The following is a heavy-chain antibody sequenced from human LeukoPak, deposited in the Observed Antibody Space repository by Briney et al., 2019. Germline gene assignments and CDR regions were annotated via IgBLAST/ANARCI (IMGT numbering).Heavy chain of an antibody. V-gene: IGHV3-21*01. J-gene: IGHJ6*03. CDR3: ARWLMTGTYYYYYYMDV. D-gene: IGHD3-9*01. Sequence: PGGSLRLSCAASGFTFSSYIMNWVRQAPGKGLEWVSSISSSSSYIYYADSVKGRFTISRDNAKNSLYLQMNSLRAEDTAVYYCARWLMTGTYYYYYYMDVWGKGTTVTVSS. CDR2: ISSSSSYI. CDR1: GFTFSSYI.